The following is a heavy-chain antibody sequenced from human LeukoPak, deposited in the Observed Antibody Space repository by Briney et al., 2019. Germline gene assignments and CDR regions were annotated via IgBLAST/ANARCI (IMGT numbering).Heavy chain of an antibody. D-gene: IGHD4/OR15-4a*01. CDR2: ISYDGSNK. CDR3: ARDFSLQLTEFDY. CDR1: GFTFSSYA. Sequence: GGSLRLSCAASGFTFSSYAMSWVRQAPGKGLEWVAVISYDGSNKYYADSVKGRFTISRDNSKNTLYLQMNSLRAEDTAVYYCARDFSLQLTEFDYWGQGTLVTVSS. V-gene: IGHV3-30-3*01. J-gene: IGHJ4*02.